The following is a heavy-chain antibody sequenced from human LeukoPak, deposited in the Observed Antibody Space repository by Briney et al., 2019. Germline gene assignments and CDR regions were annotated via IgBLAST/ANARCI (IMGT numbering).Heavy chain of an antibody. D-gene: IGHD3-3*01. CDR2: ISGSGGST. V-gene: IGHV3-23*01. Sequence: GGSLRLSCAASGSTSSSYAMSSVRQAPGRGMECLSAISGSGGSTNHADSVKGRFTISRDNSKNTLYLQINRLRAERSAVYYCAKGNYDFWRGEAYYFDYWGQGTLVTVSS. CDR3: AKGNYDFWRGEAYYFDY. CDR1: GSTSSSYA. J-gene: IGHJ4*02.